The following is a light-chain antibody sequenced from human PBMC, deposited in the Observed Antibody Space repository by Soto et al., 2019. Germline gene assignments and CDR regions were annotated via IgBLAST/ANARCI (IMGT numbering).Light chain of an antibody. J-gene: IGKJ3*01. Sequence: EIVLTQSPATLSLSPGERATLSCRASQSVSSYLAWYQQKPGQAPRLLIYDASSRATGIPARFSGSGSGTDVTLTISSLEPEDFADYYCQQRSNWLFTFGPGTKVDIK. V-gene: IGKV3-11*01. CDR3: QQRSNWLFT. CDR1: QSVSSY. CDR2: DAS.